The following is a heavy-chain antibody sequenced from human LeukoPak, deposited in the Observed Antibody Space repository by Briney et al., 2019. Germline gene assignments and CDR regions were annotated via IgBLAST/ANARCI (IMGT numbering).Heavy chain of an antibody. Sequence: PSETLSLTRTVSGYSISSGYYWGWIRQPPGKGLEWIGSMYYSGNTYYNPSLKSRVTISVDTSKNQFSLKVTSVTAADTALYYCGRSAGFVHFDHWGQGTLVTVSS. CDR3: GRSAGFVHFDH. D-gene: IGHD3-16*01. V-gene: IGHV4-38-2*02. CDR2: MYYSGNT. J-gene: IGHJ4*02. CDR1: GYSISSGYY.